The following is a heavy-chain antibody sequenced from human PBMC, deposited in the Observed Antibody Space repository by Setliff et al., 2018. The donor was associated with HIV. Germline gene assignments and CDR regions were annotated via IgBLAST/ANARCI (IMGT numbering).Heavy chain of an antibody. D-gene: IGHD2-21*01. CDR1: GGTFSTYV. CDR3: TRGRGIIGALVY. J-gene: IGHJ4*02. Sequence: SVKVSCKTSGGTFSTYVISWVRQAPGQGLEWMGGIITIFSTSNYAQRFQGRVTITADESTSTAYMELYNLRSEDTAMYYCTRGRGIIGALVYWGQGTLVTVSS. CDR2: IITIFSTS. V-gene: IGHV1-69*13.